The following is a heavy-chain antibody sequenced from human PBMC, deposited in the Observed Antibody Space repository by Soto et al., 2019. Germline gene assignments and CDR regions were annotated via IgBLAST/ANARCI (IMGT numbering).Heavy chain of an antibody. CDR3: AKDGGADGYFGNWLDP. Sequence: GASVKVSCTASGYTFSNYAIHWVRQAPGQSLEWVARIIPIFGTTNVAQKFQGRVTITADESTTTAYMELSGLKSDDTAVYYCAKDGGADGYFGNWLDPWGQGTLVTV. CDR2: IIPIFGTT. J-gene: IGHJ5*02. CDR1: GYTFSNYA. D-gene: IGHD5-12*01. V-gene: IGHV1-69*13.